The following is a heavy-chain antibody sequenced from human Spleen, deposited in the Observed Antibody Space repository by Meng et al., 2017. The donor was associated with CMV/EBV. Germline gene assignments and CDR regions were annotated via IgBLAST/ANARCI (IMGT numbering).Heavy chain of an antibody. D-gene: IGHD2-2*01. CDR2: IYPGDSDV. Sequence: SGYSFTSYWVAWVHQMPGNGLEWMGIIYPGDSDVTYSPSFQGRVTISADKSINTAFLQWSSLKASDTAMYYCARQFDTRTWDNWFDPWGQGTLVTVSS. CDR3: ARQFDTRTWDNWFDP. J-gene: IGHJ5*02. CDR1: GYSFTSYW. V-gene: IGHV5-51*07.